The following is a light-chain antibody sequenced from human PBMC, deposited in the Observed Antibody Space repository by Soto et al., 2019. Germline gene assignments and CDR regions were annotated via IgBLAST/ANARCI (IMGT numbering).Light chain of an antibody. CDR3: QQSYTTPRT. CDR2: AAS. Sequence: DIQMTQSPYSLSASVGDGVTITCLASQRISSYLNWYQQKQGKAPKLLIYAASSLQSGVPSRFSGSGSGTDFTLTISSLQPEDFATYYFQQSYTTPRTFGQGTRVESK. CDR1: QRISSY. J-gene: IGKJ1*01. V-gene: IGKV1-39*01.